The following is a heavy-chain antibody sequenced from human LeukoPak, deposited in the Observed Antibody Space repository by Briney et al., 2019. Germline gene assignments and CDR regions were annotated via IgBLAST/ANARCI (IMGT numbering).Heavy chain of an antibody. V-gene: IGHV3-74*01. D-gene: IGHD3-22*01. CDR2: INSDGSNT. J-gene: IGHJ5*02. Sequence: GGSLRLSCAASGFTFSNSWMHWVRQAPGKELVWVSRINSDGSNTIYADSVKGRFTISRDNAKNTLYLQMNSLRAEDTAVYYCARGLLVNWSDLWGQGTLVTVSS. CDR1: GFTFSNSW. CDR3: ARGLLVNWSDL.